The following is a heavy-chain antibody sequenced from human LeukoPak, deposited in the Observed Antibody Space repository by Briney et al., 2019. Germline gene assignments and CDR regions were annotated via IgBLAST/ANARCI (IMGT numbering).Heavy chain of an antibody. D-gene: IGHD3-22*01. CDR3: TRESSDYYYSFDY. Sequence: SETLSLTCTVSGGSISGYYWSWIRQPAGKGLEWIGRIYTSGSTNYNPSLKSRVTISVDTSKNQFSLKLSSVTAADTAVYYCTRESSDYYYSFDYWGQGTLVTVSS. V-gene: IGHV4-4*07. CDR2: IYTSGST. J-gene: IGHJ4*02. CDR1: GGSISGYY.